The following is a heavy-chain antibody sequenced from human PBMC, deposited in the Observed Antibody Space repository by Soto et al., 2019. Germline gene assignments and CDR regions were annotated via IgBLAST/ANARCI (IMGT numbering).Heavy chain of an antibody. V-gene: IGHV4-39*01. CDR3: ASSSTFHY. D-gene: IGHD6-6*01. Sequence: SETLSLTCSVSSASLSSSTYYWSWIRQPPGRGPEWIGSIYYSGNTYYNPSLKSRVSISIDTSRNQFSLKLTSVTAADTGVYYCASSSTFHYWGPGILVT. CDR1: SASLSSSTYY. CDR2: IYYSGNT. J-gene: IGHJ4*02.